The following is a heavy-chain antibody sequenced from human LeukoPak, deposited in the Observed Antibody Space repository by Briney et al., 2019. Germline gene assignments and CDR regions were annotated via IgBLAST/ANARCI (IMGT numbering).Heavy chain of an antibody. CDR1: GGSISSYY. J-gene: IGHJ4*02. D-gene: IGHD1-26*01. CDR2: IYHSGST. Sequence: SETLSLTCTVSGGSISSYYWSWIRQPPGKGLEWIGEIYHSGSTNYNPSLKSRVTISVDKSKNQFSLRLSSVTAADTAVYYCARGVGATLYFDYWGQGTLVTVSS. CDR3: ARGVGATLYFDY. V-gene: IGHV4-59*12.